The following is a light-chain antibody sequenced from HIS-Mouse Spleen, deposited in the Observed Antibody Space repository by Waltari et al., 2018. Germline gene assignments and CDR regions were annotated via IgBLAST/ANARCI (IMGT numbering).Light chain of an antibody. Sequence: DIQMTQSPSSLSVSVGDRVTITCQASQDISNYLNWYQQKPGKAPKLLIYYASNLETGVPSRFSGSGSGTDFTFTISSLQPEDIATYYCQQYDNLPLTFGGGTKVEIK. J-gene: IGKJ4*01. CDR3: QQYDNLPLT. CDR2: YAS. CDR1: QDISNY. V-gene: IGKV1-33*01.